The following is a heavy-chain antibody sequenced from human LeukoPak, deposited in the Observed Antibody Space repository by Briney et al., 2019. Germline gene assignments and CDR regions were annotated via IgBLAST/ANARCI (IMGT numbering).Heavy chain of an antibody. V-gene: IGHV1-46*01. D-gene: IGHD5-18*01. Sequence: ASMKGSCKASGYTFTRFYMHWVRQAPGQGLEWMGMINPSGGDTSYAQKFQGRVTMTRDTSTDTVYMDLNSLRSEDTAVYYCARDPGYSYGTTSHYGMDVWGQGTTVTVSS. J-gene: IGHJ6*02. CDR2: INPSGGDT. CDR1: GYTFTRFY. CDR3: ARDPGYSYGTTSHYGMDV.